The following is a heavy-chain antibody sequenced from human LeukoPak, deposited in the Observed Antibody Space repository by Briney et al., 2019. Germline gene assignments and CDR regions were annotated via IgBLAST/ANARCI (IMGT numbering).Heavy chain of an antibody. V-gene: IGHV1-8*03. CDR2: MNPNSGNT. CDR1: GYTFTSYD. CDR3: ARGNHDYSNYHYYYYYMDV. D-gene: IGHD4-11*01. J-gene: IGHJ6*03. Sequence: GASVKVSCKASGYTFTSYDINWVRQATGQGLEWMGWMNPNSGNTGYAQKFQGRVTITRNTSISTAYMELSSLRSEDTAVYYCARGNHDYSNYHYYYYYMDVWGKGTTVTVSS.